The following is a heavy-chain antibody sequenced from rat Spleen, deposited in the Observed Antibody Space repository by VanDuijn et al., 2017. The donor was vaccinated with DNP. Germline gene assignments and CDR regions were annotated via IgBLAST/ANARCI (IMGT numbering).Heavy chain of an antibody. Sequence: EVQLVESGGGLVQPGRSLKLSCAASGFTFSNYGMHWIRQAPTKGLEWVASISPSGGSTYYRDSVKGRFTISRDNAKSTLYLQMDSLRSEDTATYYCATHRTGITNFDYWGQGVMVTVSS. V-gene: IGHV5-19*01. J-gene: IGHJ2*01. CDR1: GFTFSNYG. CDR2: ISPSGGST. CDR3: ATHRTGITNFDY. D-gene: IGHD1-4*01.